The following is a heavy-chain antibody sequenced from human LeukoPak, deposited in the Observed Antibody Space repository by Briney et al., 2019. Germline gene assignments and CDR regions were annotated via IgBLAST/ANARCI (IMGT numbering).Heavy chain of an antibody. CDR3: AVHLYGGNAENDY. CDR1: GGFVSSGSYY. CDR2: IYTSGST. Sequence: KPSETLSLTCTVSGGFVSSGSYYWSWIRQPAGKGLEWIGRIYTSGSTNYNPSLKSRVTMSVDTSKNQFSLKLSSVTAADTAVYYCAVHLYGGNAENDYWGQGTLVTVSS. V-gene: IGHV4-61*02. J-gene: IGHJ4*02. D-gene: IGHD4-23*01.